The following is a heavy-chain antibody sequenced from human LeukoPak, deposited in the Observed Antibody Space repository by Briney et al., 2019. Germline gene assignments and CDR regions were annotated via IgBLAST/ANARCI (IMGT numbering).Heavy chain of an antibody. CDR2: INHSGST. Sequence: SETLSLTCAVYGGSFSGYYWSWIRQPPGKGLEWIGEINHSGSTNCNPSLKSRVTISVDTSKNQFSLKLSSVTAADTAVYYCARGRGYYYGSGSYPYWGQGTLVTVSS. CDR3: ARGRGYYYGSGSYPY. V-gene: IGHV4-34*01. J-gene: IGHJ4*02. CDR1: GGSFSGYY. D-gene: IGHD3-10*01.